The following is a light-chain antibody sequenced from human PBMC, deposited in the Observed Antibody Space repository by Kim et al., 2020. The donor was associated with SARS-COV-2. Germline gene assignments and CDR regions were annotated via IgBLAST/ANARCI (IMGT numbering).Light chain of an antibody. CDR2: DNS. CDR3: QSYDNSLSGYV. CDR1: SSNIGAGYG. V-gene: IGLV1-40*01. Sequence: RVIITCTGSSSNIGAGYGVHWYQHLPGTAPKLLIYDNSNRPSGAPDRFSGSKSGTSASLAITGLQAEDEADYYCQSYDNSLSGYVFGTGTKVTVL. J-gene: IGLJ1*01.